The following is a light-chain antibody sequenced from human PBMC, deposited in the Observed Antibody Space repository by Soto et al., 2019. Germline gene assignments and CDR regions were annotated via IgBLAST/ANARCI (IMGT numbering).Light chain of an antibody. CDR2: EVS. J-gene: IGLJ1*01. CDR3: NSQTTSGIRV. V-gene: IGLV2-14*01. Sequence: QSALTQPASVSGSPGQSITISCTGTSTDVGDSNHVSWYQHHPGKAPKLIIYEVSYRPSGVSNRFSGSKSAYTASLTISGLQAEDEVDYYCNSQTTSGIRVFGTGTKLTVL. CDR1: STDVGDSNH.